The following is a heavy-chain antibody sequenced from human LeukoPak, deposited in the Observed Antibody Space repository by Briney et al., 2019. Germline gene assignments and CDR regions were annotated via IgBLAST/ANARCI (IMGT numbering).Heavy chain of an antibody. V-gene: IGHV1-69*06. Sequence: ASVKVSCKASGGTFSSYAISWVRQAPGQGLEWMGGIIPIFGTANYAQKFQGRVTITADKSTSTAYMELSSLRSEDTAVYYCASLERGYSYPMGYWGQGTLVTVSS. CDR2: IIPIFGTA. D-gene: IGHD5-18*01. CDR1: GGTFSSYA. CDR3: ASLERGYSYPMGY. J-gene: IGHJ4*02.